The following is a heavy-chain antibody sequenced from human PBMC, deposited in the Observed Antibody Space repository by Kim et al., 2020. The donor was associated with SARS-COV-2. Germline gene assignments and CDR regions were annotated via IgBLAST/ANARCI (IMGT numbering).Heavy chain of an antibody. CDR3: ARTMIRVYGMDV. Sequence: SETLSLTCAGSISSYYWSWIRQPPGKGLEWIGYIYYSGSTVYNPSLKSRVTMSVDTSKNQFSLKLSSVTAADTAVYYCARTMIRVYGMDVWGQGTTVTVS. D-gene: IGHD3-10*01. CDR2: IYYSGST. CDR1: SISSYY. J-gene: IGHJ6*02. V-gene: IGHV4-59*01.